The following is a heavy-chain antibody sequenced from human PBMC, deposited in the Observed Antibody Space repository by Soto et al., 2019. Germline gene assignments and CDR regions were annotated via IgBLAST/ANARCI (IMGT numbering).Heavy chain of an antibody. CDR3: ARITYNSVYYYGMDV. V-gene: IGHV5-51*01. D-gene: IGHD1-20*01. J-gene: IGHJ6*02. CDR1: GNSFTSYL. CDR2: IYPGDSDT. Sequence: PXDSLKVSRQCSGNSFTSYLSGLVLQMPGKGLEWKGIIYPGDSDTRYSPSFQGQVTISADKSISTAYLQWSSLKASDTAMYYCARITYNSVYYYGMDVWGQGTTVTVSS.